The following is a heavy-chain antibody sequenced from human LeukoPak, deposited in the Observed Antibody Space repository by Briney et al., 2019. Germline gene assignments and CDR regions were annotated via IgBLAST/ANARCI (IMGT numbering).Heavy chain of an antibody. CDR3: AREGWSGAARNWFDP. CDR2: ISKSGDST. D-gene: IGHD3/OR15-3a*01. J-gene: IGHJ5*02. Sequence: GGSLRLSCAASGFIFRFYAMSWVRQAPGKGLEWISSISKSGDSTYNADSVKGRVSISRDNSKNTLYLQMNSLRAEDTAVYYCAREGWSGAARNWFDPWGQGTLVTVSS. CDR1: GFIFRFYA. V-gene: IGHV3-23*01.